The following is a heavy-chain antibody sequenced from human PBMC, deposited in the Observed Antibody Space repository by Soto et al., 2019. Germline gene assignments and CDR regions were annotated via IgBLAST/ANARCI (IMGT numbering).Heavy chain of an antibody. CDR1: GGPISSYY. Sequence: SETLSLTCTVSGGPISSYYWSWIRQPPGKGLEWIGYIYYSGSTNYNPSLKSRVTISVDTSKNQFSLKLSSVTAADTAVYYCASIEYSSPGAFDIWGQGTMVTV. J-gene: IGHJ3*02. CDR3: ASIEYSSPGAFDI. CDR2: IYYSGST. D-gene: IGHD6-6*01. V-gene: IGHV4-59*08.